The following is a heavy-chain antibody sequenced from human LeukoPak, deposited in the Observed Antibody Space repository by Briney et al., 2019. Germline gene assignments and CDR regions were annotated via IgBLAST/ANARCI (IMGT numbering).Heavy chain of an antibody. CDR2: INHSGST. J-gene: IGHJ4*02. V-gene: IGHV4-34*01. D-gene: IGHD3-22*01. CDR3: ARGSTTKTYYYDSSGYYASRGNDY. CDR1: GGSFSGYY. Sequence: SETLSLTCAVHGGSFSGYYWSWIRQPPGKGLEWIGEINHSGSTNYDPSLKSRVTISVDTSKNQFSLKLSSVTAADTAVYYCARGSTTKTYYYDSSGYYASRGNDYWGQGTLVTVSS.